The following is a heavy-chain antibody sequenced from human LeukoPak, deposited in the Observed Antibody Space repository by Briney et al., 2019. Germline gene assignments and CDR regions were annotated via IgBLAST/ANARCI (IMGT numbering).Heavy chain of an antibody. CDR2: ISYDGSNK. J-gene: IGHJ6*02. D-gene: IGHD2-21*02. CDR1: GFTFSSYG. Sequence: GGSLRLSCAASGFTFSSYGMHWVRQAPGKGLEWVAVISYDGSNKYYADSVKGRFTISRDNSKNTLYLQMNSLRAEDTAVYYCAKDLSRVTAVYYYYGMDVWGQGTTVTVSS. V-gene: IGHV3-30*18. CDR3: AKDLSRVTAVYYYYGMDV.